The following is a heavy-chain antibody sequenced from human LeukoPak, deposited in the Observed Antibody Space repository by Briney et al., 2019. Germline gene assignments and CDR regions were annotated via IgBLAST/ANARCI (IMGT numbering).Heavy chain of an antibody. CDR3: XXFRXYXXXSYYFDX. D-gene: IGHD6-6*01. CDR1: GGTFSSYA. J-gene: IGHJ4*02. CDR2: IIPIFGTA. V-gene: IGHV1-69*13. Sequence: ASVKVSCKASGGTFSSYAMSWVRQAPGQGLEWMGGIIPIFGTANYXQKFQGRLTITADESTSTAYMELSSLRSEDTAVDYCXXFRXYXXXSYYFDXWGQGTLVTVSS.